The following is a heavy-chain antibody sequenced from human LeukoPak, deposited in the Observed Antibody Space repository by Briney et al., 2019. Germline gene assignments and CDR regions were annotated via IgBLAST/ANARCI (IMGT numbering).Heavy chain of an antibody. CDR3: ARRDMVRGVIISYYYYGMDV. V-gene: IGHV1-8*01. D-gene: IGHD3-10*01. Sequence: ASVKVSCKASGYTFTSYDINWVRQATGQGLEWMGWMNPNSGNTGYAQKFQGRVTMTRNTSTSTAYMELSSLRSEDTAVYYCARRDMVRGVIISYYYYGMDVWGQGTTVTVSS. CDR2: MNPNSGNT. J-gene: IGHJ6*02. CDR1: GYTFTSYD.